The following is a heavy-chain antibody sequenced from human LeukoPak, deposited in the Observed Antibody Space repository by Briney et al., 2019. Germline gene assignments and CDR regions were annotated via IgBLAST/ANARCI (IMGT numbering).Heavy chain of an antibody. CDR2: IKQDGSEE. Sequence: GGSLRLSCAAAGFTFSNYWMSWVRQAPGKGLEWVANIKQDGSEEYYVDSVKGRFTISRDNAKNSLYLQTNSLRAEDTAVYYCARYSDAFDIWGQGTMVTVSS. CDR3: ARYSDAFDI. CDR1: GFTFSNYW. D-gene: IGHD1-1*01. V-gene: IGHV3-7*01. J-gene: IGHJ3*02.